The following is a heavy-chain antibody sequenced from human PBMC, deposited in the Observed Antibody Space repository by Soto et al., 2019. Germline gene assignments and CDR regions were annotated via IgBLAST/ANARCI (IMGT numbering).Heavy chain of an antibody. D-gene: IGHD6-19*01. CDR2: ISGIVGST. CDR1: GFTFSSYA. J-gene: IGHJ4*02. CDR3: ARDRSSSGWYLEFDY. Sequence: GGSLTLSCSASGFTFSSYAMSWVRQAPCKGLEWVSSISGIVGSTYYADSVKGRFTISRDNSENTLYLQMTSLRAEDTAVYYCARDRSSSGWYLEFDYWGQGTLVIVSS. V-gene: IGHV3-23*01.